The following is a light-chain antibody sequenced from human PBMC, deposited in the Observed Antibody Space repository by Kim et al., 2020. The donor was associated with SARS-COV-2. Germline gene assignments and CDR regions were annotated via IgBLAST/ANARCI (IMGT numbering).Light chain of an antibody. CDR2: DAS. J-gene: IGKJ4*01. V-gene: IGKV3-11*01. Sequence: EIVLTQSPATLSLSPGERATLSCRASQSVTTYLAWYQQRPGQAPRLLIYDASNRASGIPARFSGSGYGTDFTLTISSLEPEDFAVYYCHHRRDWPRTFGGGTKGEIK. CDR1: QSVTTY. CDR3: HHRRDWPRT.